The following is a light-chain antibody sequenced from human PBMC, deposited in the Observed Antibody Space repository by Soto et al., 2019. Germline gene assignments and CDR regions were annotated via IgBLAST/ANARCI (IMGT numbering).Light chain of an antibody. J-gene: IGKJ1*01. V-gene: IGKV1-12*01. CDR2: TAS. Sequence: DIQMTHSPSSVSASVGYRFNITCRASRDIGDRLAWFRHKPGKAPQLLIQTASTLVRETPSRLRGSGSGTDFLLTINNLKPEDFATYYCLQASTFPRTFGQGTKVDIK. CDR3: LQASTFPRT. CDR1: RDIGDR.